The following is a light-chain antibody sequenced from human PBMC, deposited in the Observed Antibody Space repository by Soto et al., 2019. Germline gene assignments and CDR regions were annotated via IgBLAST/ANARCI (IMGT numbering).Light chain of an antibody. CDR2: DVN. CDR3: SSYTNSSTYV. CDR1: SSDVGNSNG. Sequence: QSALTQPPSVSGSPGQSVAISCTGTSSDVGNSNGVSWYHQPPGTAPKLMIYDVNNRPSGVPDRFSGSKSGNTASLTISGLQAEDEGDDYCSSYTNSSTYVFATGTKVTVL. V-gene: IGLV2-18*02. J-gene: IGLJ1*01.